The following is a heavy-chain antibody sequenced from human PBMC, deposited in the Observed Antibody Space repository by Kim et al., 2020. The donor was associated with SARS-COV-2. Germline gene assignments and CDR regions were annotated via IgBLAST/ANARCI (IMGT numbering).Heavy chain of an antibody. CDR1: GGSISSYY. CDR2: IYYSGST. J-gene: IGHJ6*04. Sequence: SETLSLTCTVSGGSISSYYWSWIRQPPGKGLEWIGYIYYSGSTNYNPSLKSRVTISVDTSKNQFSLKLSSVTAADTAVYYCARGSGDSSSWYVQGYYGMDVWGKRTTVTVSS. D-gene: IGHD6-13*01. V-gene: IGHV4-59*01. CDR3: ARGSGDSSSWYVQGYYGMDV.